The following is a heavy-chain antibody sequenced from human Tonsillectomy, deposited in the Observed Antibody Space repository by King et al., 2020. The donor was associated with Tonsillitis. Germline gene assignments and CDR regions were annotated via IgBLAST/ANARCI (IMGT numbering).Heavy chain of an antibody. Sequence: QLVQSGGGVVQPGGSLRLSCAASGFTFSHYGMHWVRQAPGKGLEWVAFIPSAGSDEYYADSVKGRFTISRDNSKNTLYLQVNSLRAEDTAVYYCAKDRIYGSGNYYNALIDWGQGPLVTVSS. CDR1: GFTFSHYG. CDR2: IPSAGSDE. J-gene: IGHJ4*02. D-gene: IGHD3-10*01. CDR3: AKDRIYGSGNYYNALID. V-gene: IGHV3-30*02.